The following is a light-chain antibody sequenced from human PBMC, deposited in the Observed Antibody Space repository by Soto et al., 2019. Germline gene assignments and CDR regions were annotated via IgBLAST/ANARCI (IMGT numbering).Light chain of an antibody. CDR2: DAS. J-gene: IGKJ4*01. CDR1: RSVNTY. CDR3: HQRFSWPLT. V-gene: IGKV3-11*01. Sequence: VLTQSPATLSLSPGERATLSCRASRSVNTYLAWYQQKPGQAPRVLIYDASNRATGIPDRFTGSGSGTDFTLTINSLESQDFAVYFCHQRFSWPLTFGGGTKVDI.